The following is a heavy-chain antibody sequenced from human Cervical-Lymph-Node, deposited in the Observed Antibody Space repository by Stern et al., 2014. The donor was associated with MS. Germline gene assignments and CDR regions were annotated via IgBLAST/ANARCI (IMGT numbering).Heavy chain of an antibody. CDR2: VYHSGST. CDR1: GGSISSSNW. CDR3: ARSPGPVAGTAGYDY. D-gene: IGHD1-1*01. Sequence: QLQLQESGPGLVKPSGTLSLTCAVSGGSISSSNWWSWVRQPPGKGLEWIGEVYHSGSTNYNPSLVTISVDKSKNQFSLKLSSVTAADTAVYYCARSPGPVAGTAGYDYWGQGILVTVSS. J-gene: IGHJ4*02. V-gene: IGHV4-4*02.